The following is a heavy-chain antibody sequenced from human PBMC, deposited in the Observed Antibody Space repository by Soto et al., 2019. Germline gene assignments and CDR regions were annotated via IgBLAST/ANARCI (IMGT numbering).Heavy chain of an antibody. J-gene: IGHJ4*02. Sequence: QVQLQESGPGLVKPSETLSLTCTVSGGSMSSYYWNLIRQPPGKGLERVGYIYYSGSTNYNPSLKSRVTISVDTSKNQCSLKLISVTAADTAVYYCARGKYYDSSGYSAGNYWGQGTLVIVSS. D-gene: IGHD3-22*01. V-gene: IGHV4-59*01. CDR2: IYYSGST. CDR3: ARGKYYDSSGYSAGNY. CDR1: GGSMSSYY.